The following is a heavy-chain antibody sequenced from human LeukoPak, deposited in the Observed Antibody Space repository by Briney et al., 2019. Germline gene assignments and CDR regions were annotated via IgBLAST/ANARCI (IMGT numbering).Heavy chain of an antibody. V-gene: IGHV3-23*01. CDR2: ISGSGGST. CDR1: GFTFSSYA. CDR3: AKVSGIAAAGTLGY. Sequence: PGGSLRLSCAPSGFTFSSYAMSWVRQAPGKGLEWVSAISGSGGSTYYADSVKGRFTISRDNSKNTLYLQMNSLRAEDTAVYYCAKVSGIAAAGTLGYWGQGTLVTVSS. J-gene: IGHJ4*02. D-gene: IGHD6-13*01.